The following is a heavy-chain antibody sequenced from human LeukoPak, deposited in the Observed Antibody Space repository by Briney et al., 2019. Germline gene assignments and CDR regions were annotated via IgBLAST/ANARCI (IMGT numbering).Heavy chain of an antibody. CDR2: IYTSGST. J-gene: IGHJ4*02. CDR1: GGSISSGSYY. CDR3: ARQDSTIFGVVIVL. D-gene: IGHD3-3*01. V-gene: IGHV4-61*02. Sequence: PSQTLSLTCTVSGGSISSGSYYWSWIRQPAGKGLEWIGRIYTSGSTNYNPSLKSRVTISVDTSKNQFSLKLSSVTAADTAVYYCARQDSTIFGVVIVLWGQGTLVTVSS.